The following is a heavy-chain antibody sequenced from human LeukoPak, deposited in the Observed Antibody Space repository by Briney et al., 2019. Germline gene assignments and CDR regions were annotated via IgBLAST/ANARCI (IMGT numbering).Heavy chain of an antibody. CDR1: GDSVSSNSAA. Sequence: SQTLSLTCAISGDSVSSNSAAWTWIRQSPSRGLEWLGRTYFRSKWYSDYAVSVKSRITINPDTSRNQFSLQLNSVTPEDTAVYYCARGYYGMDVWGQGTTVTVSS. CDR3: ARGYYGMDV. J-gene: IGHJ6*02. V-gene: IGHV6-1*01. CDR2: TYFRSKWYS.